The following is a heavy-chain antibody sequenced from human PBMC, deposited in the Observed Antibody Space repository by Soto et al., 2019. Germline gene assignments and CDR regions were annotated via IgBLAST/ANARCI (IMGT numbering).Heavy chain of an antibody. J-gene: IGHJ1*01. V-gene: IGHV3-23*01. CDR1: GFTFSSYA. Sequence: GGSLRLSCAASGFTFSSYAMSWVRQAPGKGLEWVSAISGSGGSTYYADSVKGRFTISRDNSKNTLYLQMNSLRAEDTAVYYCANYYDSSGYDTGRVVQPPGFQHWGQGTLVTVSS. CDR3: ANYYDSSGYDTGRVVQPPGFQH. CDR2: ISGSGGST. D-gene: IGHD3-22*01.